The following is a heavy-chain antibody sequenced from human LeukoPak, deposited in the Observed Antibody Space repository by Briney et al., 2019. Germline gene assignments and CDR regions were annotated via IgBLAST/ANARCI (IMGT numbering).Heavy chain of an antibody. J-gene: IGHJ4*02. CDR2: VSSDGTT. D-gene: IGHD2-8*02. Sequence: SETLSLTCSVSGDSATSFYWSWIRQPPGKGLEWIGYVSSDGTTNYTPSLRRRVIMSVDTATNHISLNLTSLTAADTAIYYCARLDCTGDGCYNHWGRGTLVTV. CDR1: GDSATSFY. CDR3: ARLDCTGDGCYNH. V-gene: IGHV4-59*08.